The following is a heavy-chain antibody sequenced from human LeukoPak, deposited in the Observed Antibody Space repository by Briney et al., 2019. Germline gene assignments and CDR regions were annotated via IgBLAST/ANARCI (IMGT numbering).Heavy chain of an antibody. CDR2: IWYDGSAK. V-gene: IGHV3-33*01. CDR3: ARVRGYYFDY. Sequence: GGSLRLSCAASGFTFSNYDMHWLRQPPGKGPEGVADIWYDGSAKYYVDSVKGRFTISRDNSKNTLYLQMNRLRAEDTAVYYCARVRGYYFDYWGQGTLVTVSS. CDR1: GFTFSNYD. J-gene: IGHJ4*02.